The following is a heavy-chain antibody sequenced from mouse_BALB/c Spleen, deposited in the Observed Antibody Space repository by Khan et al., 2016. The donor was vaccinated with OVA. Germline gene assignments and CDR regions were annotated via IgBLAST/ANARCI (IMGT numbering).Heavy chain of an antibody. CDR3: ARVYGGDFDY. Sequence: VQLKESGPGLVKPSQSLSLTCTVTGYSITSDYAWNWIRQFPGNKLEWMGFISYSGNTKYNPSLKNRFSITRDTSKNQFFLQLNSVTTEDTATYYCARVYGGDFDYWGQGTSLTVSS. V-gene: IGHV3-2*02. D-gene: IGHD1-1*02. CDR1: GYSITSDYA. J-gene: IGHJ2*02. CDR2: ISYSGNT.